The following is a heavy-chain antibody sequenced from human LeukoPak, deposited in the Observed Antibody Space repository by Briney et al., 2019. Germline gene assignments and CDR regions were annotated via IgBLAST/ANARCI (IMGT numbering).Heavy chain of an antibody. CDR1: GGSFSGYY. D-gene: IGHD3-22*01. V-gene: IGHV4-34*01. CDR3: ARGRLNSGYYYVDRWFDP. CDR2: INHSGST. Sequence: SEPLSLTCAVYGGSFSGYYWSWIRQPPGEGPEWIGEINHSGSTNYNPSLKSRVTISVDTSKNQFSLKRSSVTAADTAVYYCARGRLNSGYYYVDRWFDPWGQGTLVTVSS. J-gene: IGHJ5*02.